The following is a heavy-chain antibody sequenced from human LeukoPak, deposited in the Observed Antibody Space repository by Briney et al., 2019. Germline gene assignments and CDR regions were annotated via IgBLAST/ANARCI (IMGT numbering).Heavy chain of an antibody. CDR2: INHSGST. CDR1: GGSFSGYY. V-gene: IGHV4-34*01. CDR3: ARGREYMYYYGSGSYAGSWFDP. D-gene: IGHD3-10*01. J-gene: IGHJ5*02. Sequence: PSETLPLTCAVYGGSFSGYYWSWIRQPPGKGLEWIGEINHSGSTNYNPSLKSRVTISVDTSKNQFSLKLSSVTAADTAVYYCARGREYMYYYGSGSYAGSWFDPWGQGTLVTVSS.